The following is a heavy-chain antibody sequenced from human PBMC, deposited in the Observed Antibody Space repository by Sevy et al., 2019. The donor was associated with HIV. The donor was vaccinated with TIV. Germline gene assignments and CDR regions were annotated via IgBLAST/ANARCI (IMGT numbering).Heavy chain of an antibody. J-gene: IGHJ6*03. V-gene: IGHV1-46*01. D-gene: IGHD3-10*01. CDR3: ARGGYYYASGTYSYSYYYMGV. CDR2: INPRGDTT. CDR1: GYSISDYY. Sequence: ASVKVSCKASGYSISDYYMHWVRQAPGQGLEWMGIINPRGDTTKYAQKFQGRVTMTRDRSTSTVYMDLSSLRSEDTAVYYCARGGYYYASGTYSYSYYYMGVWGKGTTVTVSS.